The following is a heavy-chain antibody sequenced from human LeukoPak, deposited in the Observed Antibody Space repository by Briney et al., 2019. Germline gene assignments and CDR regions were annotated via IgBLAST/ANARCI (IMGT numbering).Heavy chain of an antibody. V-gene: IGHV1-58*02. CDR1: GFTFTSSA. Sequence: GASVKVSCKASGFTFTSSAMQWVRQARGQRLEWIGWIVVGSGNTNYAQKFQERVTITRDMPTSTAYMELSSLRSEDTAVYYCAAAGDYYDSSGYYLRYWYLDLWGRGTLVTVSS. CDR2: IVVGSGNT. D-gene: IGHD3-22*01. CDR3: AAAGDYYDSSGYYLRYWYLDL. J-gene: IGHJ2*01.